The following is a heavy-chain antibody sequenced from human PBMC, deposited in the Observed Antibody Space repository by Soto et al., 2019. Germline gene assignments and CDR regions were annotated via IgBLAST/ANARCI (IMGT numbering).Heavy chain of an antibody. CDR1: GFTFGDYA. CDR2: IRSKAYGGTT. J-gene: IGHJ4*02. Sequence: HPGGSLRLSCTASGFTFGDYAMSWFRQASGKGLEWVGFIRSKAYGGTTEYTASVKSRFTISRDDSKSIAYLQMNSLKTEDSAVYYCTRAGTPYYDSSGYSGYWGQGTLVTVSS. D-gene: IGHD3-22*01. CDR3: TRAGTPYYDSSGYSGY. V-gene: IGHV3-49*01.